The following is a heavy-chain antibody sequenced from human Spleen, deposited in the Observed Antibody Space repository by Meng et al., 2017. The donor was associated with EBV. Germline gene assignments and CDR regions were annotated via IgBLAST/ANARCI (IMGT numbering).Heavy chain of an antibody. J-gene: IGHJ4*02. V-gene: IGHV1-18*01. CDR1: YYTITDYH. CDR3: ARDGPGYGYFDF. Sequence: QVQLLDPGVEMKKPRSSVKGSCKAFYYTITDYHINWVRQAPGQGLEWMGCISTYNGGTKYAQKFQGRVTMTTDTSTTTVYMELRSLSSDDTAVYYCARDGPGYGYFDFWGQGSLVTVSS. CDR2: ISTYNGGT. D-gene: IGHD5-18*01.